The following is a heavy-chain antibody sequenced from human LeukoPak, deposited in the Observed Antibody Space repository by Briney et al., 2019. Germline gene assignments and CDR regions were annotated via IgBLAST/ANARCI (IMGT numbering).Heavy chain of an antibody. Sequence: PSETLSLTCAVSGYSISSSNWWGWIRQPPGKGLEWIGYIYYSGSTYYNPSLKSRVTMSVDTSKNQFSLKLSSVTAVDTAVYYRARRIITMVRGVIHWYFDLWGRGTLVTVSS. J-gene: IGHJ2*01. D-gene: IGHD3-10*01. V-gene: IGHV4-28*01. CDR2: IYYSGST. CDR3: ARRIITMVRGVIHWYFDL. CDR1: GYSISSSNW.